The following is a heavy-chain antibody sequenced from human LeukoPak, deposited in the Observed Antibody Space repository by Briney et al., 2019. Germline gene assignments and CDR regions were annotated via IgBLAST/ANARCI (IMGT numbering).Heavy chain of an antibody. D-gene: IGHD5-18*01. Sequence: PGGSLRLSCAASGFTFTTYAMTWVRQAPGKGLEWVSAIDGSGGSTYYADSVKGRFTTSRDNSKNTLYLQMNTLRAEDTALHYCAKSRYADYYYYYGMDVWGQGTTVTVSS. V-gene: IGHV3-23*01. CDR2: IDGSGGST. CDR3: AKSRYADYYYYYGMDV. CDR1: GFTFTTYA. J-gene: IGHJ6*02.